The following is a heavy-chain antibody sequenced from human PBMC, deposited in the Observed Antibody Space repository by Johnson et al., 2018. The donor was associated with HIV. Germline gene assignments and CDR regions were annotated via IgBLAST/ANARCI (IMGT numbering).Heavy chain of an antibody. V-gene: IGHV3-30*03. CDR1: GFTFSSYG. Sequence: QVQLVESGGGVVQPGRSLRLSCAASGFTFSSYGMHWVRQAPGKGLEWVAVISYDGSAKYYADSVKGPFTISRDNSKNTLYLQLNTLRAADTAVYYCARDWEAYGAFDIWGQGTMVTVSS. D-gene: IGHD1-26*01. J-gene: IGHJ3*02. CDR3: ARDWEAYGAFDI. CDR2: ISYDGSAK.